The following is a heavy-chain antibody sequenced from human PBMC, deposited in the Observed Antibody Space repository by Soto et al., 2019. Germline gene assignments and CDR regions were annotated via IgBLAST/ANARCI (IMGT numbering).Heavy chain of an antibody. D-gene: IGHD2-21*01. CDR1: GYTFSGYY. CDR3: ARGGDGYNFGAVY. Sequence: ASVKVSCKASGYTFSGYYMHWVRQASGQGLEWMGGINPNRGGTKYAQNFQGRVTVTADASTNTAYMELRSLRSDDTAVYYCARGGDGYNFGAVYWGQGTPVTVSS. J-gene: IGHJ4*02. CDR2: INPNRGGT. V-gene: IGHV1-2*02.